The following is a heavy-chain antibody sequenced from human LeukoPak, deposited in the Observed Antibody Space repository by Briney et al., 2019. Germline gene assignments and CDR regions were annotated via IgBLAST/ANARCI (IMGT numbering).Heavy chain of an antibody. J-gene: IGHJ4*02. D-gene: IGHD5-18*01. Sequence: ASVKVSCKASGYTFTGYYMHWVRQAPGQGLEWMGWINPNSGGTNYAQKFQGGVTMTRDTSISTAYMELSRLRSDDTAVYYCARDPPLRGYSYGYYWGQGTLVTVSS. CDR1: GYTFTGYY. CDR2: INPNSGGT. CDR3: ARDPPLRGYSYGYY. V-gene: IGHV1-2*02.